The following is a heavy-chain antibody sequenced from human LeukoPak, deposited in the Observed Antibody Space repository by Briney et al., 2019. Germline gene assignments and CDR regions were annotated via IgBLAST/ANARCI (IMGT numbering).Heavy chain of an antibody. V-gene: IGHV3-30-3*01. J-gene: IGHJ5*02. Sequence: PGGSLRLSCAASGFTFSSYAMHWVRQAPGKGLEWVAVISYDGSNKYYADSVKGRFTISRDNSKNTLYLQMNSLRAEDTAVYYCARVWVTTVTINWFDPWGQGTLVTVSS. CDR2: ISYDGSNK. D-gene: IGHD4-17*01. CDR3: ARVWVTTVTINWFDP. CDR1: GFTFSSYA.